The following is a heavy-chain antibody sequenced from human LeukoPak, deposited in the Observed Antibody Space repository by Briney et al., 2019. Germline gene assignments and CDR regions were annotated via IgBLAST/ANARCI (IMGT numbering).Heavy chain of an antibody. D-gene: IGHD6-19*01. J-gene: IGHJ4*02. Sequence: SETLSLTCAVSGGSISSSNWWSWVRQPPGKGLEWIGEIYHSGSTNYNPSLKSRVTISVDKSKNQFSLKLSSVTAADTAVYYCARDRIAVAGTFDYWGQGTLVTVSS. V-gene: IGHV4-4*02. CDR2: IYHSGST. CDR1: GGSISSSNW. CDR3: ARDRIAVAGTFDY.